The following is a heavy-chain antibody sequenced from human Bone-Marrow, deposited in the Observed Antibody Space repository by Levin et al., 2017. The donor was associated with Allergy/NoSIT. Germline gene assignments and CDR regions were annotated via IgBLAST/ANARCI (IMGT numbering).Heavy chain of an antibody. CDR3: GRDRSIKNQDGDFWYYGMDG. CDR2: IHYSGST. J-gene: IGHJ6*02. V-gene: IGHV4-59*11. CDR1: GGSISGHH. D-gene: IGHD2-21*02. Sequence: SETLSLTCTVSGGSISGHHWSWIRQPPGKGLEWLGNIHYSGSTKYNPSLKSRVTISVDTSKNQFSLKLSSVTAADTAVYYCGRDRSIKNQDGDFWYYGMDGWGQGTTVNVS.